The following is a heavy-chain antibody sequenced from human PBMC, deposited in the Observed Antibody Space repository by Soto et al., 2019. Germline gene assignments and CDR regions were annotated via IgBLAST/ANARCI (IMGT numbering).Heavy chain of an antibody. V-gene: IGHV4-59*01. CDR3: ARVQNYGSGSYYQKYYFDY. CDR1: GGSISSYY. J-gene: IGHJ4*02. CDR2: IYYSGST. D-gene: IGHD3-10*01. Sequence: SETLSLTCTVSGGSISSYYWSWIRQPPGKGLEWIGYIYYSGSTNYNPSLKSRVTISVDTSKNQFSLKLSSVTAADTAVYYCARVQNYGSGSYYQKYYFDYWGQGTLVTVSS.